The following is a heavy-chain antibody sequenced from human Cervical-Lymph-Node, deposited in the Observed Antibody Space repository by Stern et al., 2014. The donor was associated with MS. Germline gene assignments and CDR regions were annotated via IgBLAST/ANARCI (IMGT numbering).Heavy chain of an antibody. CDR1: GGSISSGGYS. V-gene: IGHV4-30-2*01. D-gene: IGHD3-22*01. J-gene: IGHJ4*02. CDR3: ARSYNQYDRSGRRRWVFDY. CDR2: IYHSGST. Sequence: QVQLQESGSGLVKPSQTLSLTCAVSGGSISSGGYSWSWIRQPPGKGLEWIGYIYHSGSTYYNPSLKSRVTLSVDESNNQFSLRLSSVTAADTAVYYCARSYNQYDRSGRRRWVFDYWGQGALVTVSS.